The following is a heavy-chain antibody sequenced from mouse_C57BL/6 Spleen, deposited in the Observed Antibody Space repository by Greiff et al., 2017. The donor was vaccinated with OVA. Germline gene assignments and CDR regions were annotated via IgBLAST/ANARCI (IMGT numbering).Heavy chain of an antibody. CDR2: IHPSDSDT. CDR1: GYTFTSYW. D-gene: IGHD2-2*01. J-gene: IGHJ4*01. V-gene: IGHV1-74*01. CDR3: GISYYGYDDYAMDY. Sequence: VQLQQPGAELVKPGASVKVSCKASGYTFTSYWMHWVKQRPGQGLEWIGRIHPSDSDTNYNQKFKGKATLTVDKSSSTAYMQLNRLTSEDSAVYYVGISYYGYDDYAMDYWGQGTSVTVSS.